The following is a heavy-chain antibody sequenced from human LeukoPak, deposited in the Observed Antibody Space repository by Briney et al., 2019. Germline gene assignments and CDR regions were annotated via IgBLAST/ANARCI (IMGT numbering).Heavy chain of an antibody. D-gene: IGHD6-6*01. CDR3: ARDGRLWSSSSSDY. Sequence: PGGSLRLSCAASGFTFSSYGMHWVRQAPGKGLEWVAVIWYDGSNKYYADSVKGRFTISRDNSKNTLYLQMNSLRAEDTAVYYCARDGRLWSSSSSDYWGQGTLVTVSS. CDR1: GFTFSSYG. CDR2: IWYDGSNK. V-gene: IGHV3-33*01. J-gene: IGHJ4*02.